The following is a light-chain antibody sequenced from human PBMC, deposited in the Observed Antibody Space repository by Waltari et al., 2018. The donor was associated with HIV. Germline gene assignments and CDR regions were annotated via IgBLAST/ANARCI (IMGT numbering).Light chain of an antibody. Sequence: QSVLTHSPSASGTPGQVVLLPSSCTILTIRGTHNLHWDHLLPGTSPNPLIYKNNQRPSGVPDRFSGSKSGTSASLAISGLRSEDEADYYCAAWDDSLNGVVFGGGTKLTVL. CDR2: KNN. CDR1: ILTIRGTHN. CDR3: AAWDDSLNGVV. J-gene: IGLJ2*01. V-gene: IGLV1-44*01.